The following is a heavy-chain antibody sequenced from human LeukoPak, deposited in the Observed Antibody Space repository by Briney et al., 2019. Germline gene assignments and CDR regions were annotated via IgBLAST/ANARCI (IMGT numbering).Heavy chain of an antibody. CDR2: IIPVFGTA. CDR1: GGTFSSYA. Sequence: SVKVSCKASGGTFSSYAISWVRQAPGQGLEWMGGIIPVFGTANYAQKFEGRVTITADESTSTAYMELSSLRSEDTAVYYCARDRVVGLGIDNAFDIWGHGTMVTVSS. CDR3: ARDRVVGLGIDNAFDI. J-gene: IGHJ3*02. V-gene: IGHV1-69*13. D-gene: IGHD2-15*01.